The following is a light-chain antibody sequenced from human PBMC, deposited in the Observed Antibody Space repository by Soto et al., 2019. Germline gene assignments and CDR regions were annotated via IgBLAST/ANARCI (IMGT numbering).Light chain of an antibody. CDR1: QGISTW. Sequence: DIQMTQAPSSVSASVGDRVTITCRASQGISTWLAWYQRKPGKAPKLLIYSASSLQSGVPSRFSGSGSGTDFTLTISSLQPEDFATYYCQQSYTTVYTFGQGTKVEIK. J-gene: IGKJ2*01. CDR2: SAS. V-gene: IGKV1-12*01. CDR3: QQSYTTVYT.